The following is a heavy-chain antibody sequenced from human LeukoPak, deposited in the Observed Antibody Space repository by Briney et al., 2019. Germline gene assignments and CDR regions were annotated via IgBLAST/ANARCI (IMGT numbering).Heavy chain of an antibody. J-gene: IGHJ3*02. CDR1: GYSISSGYY. Sequence: SETLSLTCTVSGYSISSGYYWGWIRQPPGKGLEWIGIIYHSGSTYYNPSLKSRVTISVDTSKNQFSLKLSSVTAADTAVYYCAREGHAFDIWGQGTMVTVSS. CDR2: IYHSGST. CDR3: AREGHAFDI. V-gene: IGHV4-38-2*02.